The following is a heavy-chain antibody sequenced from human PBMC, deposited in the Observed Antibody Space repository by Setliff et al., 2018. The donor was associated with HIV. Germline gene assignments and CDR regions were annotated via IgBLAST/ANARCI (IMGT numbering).Heavy chain of an antibody. Sequence: RLSCAASGFTFSAHQMSWVRQPPGKGLEWVANIKADGTDKYYVDSVKGRFAISRDNSKNSPYLQMNSLRAGDTAVYYCARDWNGDGRSIDSWGQGTLVTVSS. CDR2: IKADGTDK. J-gene: IGHJ5*01. V-gene: IGHV3-7*03. D-gene: IGHD1-1*01. CDR1: GFTFSAHQ. CDR3: ARDWNGDGRSIDS.